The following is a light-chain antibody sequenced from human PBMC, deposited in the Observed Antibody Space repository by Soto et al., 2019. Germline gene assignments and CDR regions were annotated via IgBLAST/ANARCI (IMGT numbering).Light chain of an antibody. CDR3: QQITIFPFT. CDR2: TAS. J-gene: IGKJ3*01. V-gene: IGKV1-12*01. CDR1: QGIIRW. Sequence: IQMTQSPSSVSASVGDRVTITCRASQGIIRWLAWYQQKPGKAHKLLIYTASRLQSGVPSRFSGCGSGTDYTLTISSLQPEDFSTDYCQQITIFPFTFGPGTKVEIK.